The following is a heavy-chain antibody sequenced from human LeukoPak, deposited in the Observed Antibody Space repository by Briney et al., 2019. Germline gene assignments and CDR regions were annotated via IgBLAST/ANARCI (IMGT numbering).Heavy chain of an antibody. V-gene: IGHV4-31*03. D-gene: IGHD6-13*01. Sequence: SETLSLTCTVSGGSISSGGYYWSWIRQHPGKGLEWIGYIYYSGSTYYNPSLKSRVTISVDTSKNQFSLKLSSVTAADTAVYYRASGSYSSSWYYFDYWGQGTLVTVSS. J-gene: IGHJ4*02. CDR2: IYYSGST. CDR1: GGSISSGGYY. CDR3: ASGSYSSSWYYFDY.